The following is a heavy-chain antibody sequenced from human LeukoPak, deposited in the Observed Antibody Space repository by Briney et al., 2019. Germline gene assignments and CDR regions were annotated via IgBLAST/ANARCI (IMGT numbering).Heavy chain of an antibody. Sequence: GGSLRLSCAASGFTFSSYGMHWVRQAPGKGLEWVAVIWYDGSNKYYADSVKGRFTISRDNSKNTLYLQMNSLRAEDTAVYYCAKHPVWAQWLGPYFDYWGQGTLVTVSS. CDR1: GFTFSSYG. CDR3: AKHPVWAQWLGPYFDY. J-gene: IGHJ4*02. V-gene: IGHV3-30*02. CDR2: IWYDGSNK. D-gene: IGHD6-19*01.